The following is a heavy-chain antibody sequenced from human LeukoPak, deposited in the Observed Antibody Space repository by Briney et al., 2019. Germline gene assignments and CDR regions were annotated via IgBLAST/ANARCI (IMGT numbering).Heavy chain of an antibody. J-gene: IGHJ5*02. CDR1: GFSFSDYW. Sequence: GGSLILSCVASGFSFSDYWVSWVRQTPGKGLEWLANINQYGTEKYYADSMKGRFTISRDNAKNSLYLQMNSLRVEDSGVYYCARDPDSGDAYNWFDPWGQGTQVTVSS. D-gene: IGHD4-17*01. V-gene: IGHV3-7*01. CDR3: ARDPDSGDAYNWFDP. CDR2: INQYGTEK.